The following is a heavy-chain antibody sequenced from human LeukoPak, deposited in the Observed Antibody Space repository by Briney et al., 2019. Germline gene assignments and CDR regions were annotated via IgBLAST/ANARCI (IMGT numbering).Heavy chain of an antibody. CDR2: ISSDASDK. CDR1: GFTFSHYG. J-gene: IGHJ4*02. Sequence: GRSPRLSCAASGFTFSHYGMHWVRQAPGKGLEWVAVISSDASDKYYADSVKGRFTISRDNSKNTLYLQMNSLRAEDTAVYYCTKRGDDGDYPYYFDYWGQGTLVTVSS. CDR3: TKRGDDGDYPYYFDY. D-gene: IGHD4-17*01. V-gene: IGHV3-30*03.